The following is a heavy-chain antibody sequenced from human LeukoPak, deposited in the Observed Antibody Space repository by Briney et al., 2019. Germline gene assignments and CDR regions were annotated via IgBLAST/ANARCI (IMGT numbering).Heavy chain of an antibody. CDR3: ARDGIGSYSLDY. V-gene: IGHV1-69*05. CDR1: GGTFSSYA. Sequence: SVKVSCKASGGTFSSYAISWVRQAPGQGLEWMGRIIPIFGTANYAQKFQGRVTITTDESTSTAYMELSSLRSEDTAMYYCARDGIGSYSLDYWGQGTLVTVSS. D-gene: IGHD4-11*01. J-gene: IGHJ4*02. CDR2: IIPIFGTA.